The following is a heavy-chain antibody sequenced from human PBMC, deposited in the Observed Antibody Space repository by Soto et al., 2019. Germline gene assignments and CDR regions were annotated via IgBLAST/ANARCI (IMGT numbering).Heavy chain of an antibody. Sequence: ASVKVSCKASGYTFTSYGISWVRQAPGQGLEWMGWISAYNGNTNYAQKLQGRVTMTTDTSTSTAYMELRSLRSDDTAVYYCARMRGGDQNDAFDIWGQGTMVTVSS. CDR3: ARMRGGDQNDAFDI. J-gene: IGHJ3*02. CDR2: ISAYNGNT. V-gene: IGHV1-18*01. D-gene: IGHD2-21*02. CDR1: GYTFTSYG.